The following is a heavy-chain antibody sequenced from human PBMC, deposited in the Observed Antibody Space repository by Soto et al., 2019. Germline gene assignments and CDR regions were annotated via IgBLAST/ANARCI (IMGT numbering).Heavy chain of an antibody. J-gene: IGHJ5*02. CDR2: IYYSGST. V-gene: IGHV4-31*03. CDR3: ARESKYDTSGYPPWFAP. D-gene: IGHD3-22*01. CDR1: GGSISSGGYY. Sequence: SETLSLTCTVSGGSISSGGYYWNWIRQHPGKGLEWIGYIYYSGSTYYNPSLKSRVTISVDTSKNQFSLKLSSVTAADTAVYYCARESKYDTSGYPPWFAPWGQGTLVTVSS.